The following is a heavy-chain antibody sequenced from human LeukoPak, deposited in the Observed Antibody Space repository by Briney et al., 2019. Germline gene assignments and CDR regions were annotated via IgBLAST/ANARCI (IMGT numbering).Heavy chain of an antibody. CDR1: GFSFSNYA. D-gene: IGHD1-1*01. CDR3: AKANWVSNADAVW. CDR2: ITGGGET. V-gene: IGHV3-23*01. J-gene: IGHJ4*02. Sequence: GGSLRLSCAASGFSFSNYAMTWVRQAPARGPEWVSSITGGGETFYADSVKGRFTLSRDDSRNTVYLQLNNLRVEDTAIYYCAKANWVSNADAVWWGQGTQVTVSS.